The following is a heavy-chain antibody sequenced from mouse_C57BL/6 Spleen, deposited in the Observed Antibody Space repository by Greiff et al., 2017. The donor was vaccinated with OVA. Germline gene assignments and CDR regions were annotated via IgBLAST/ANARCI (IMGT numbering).Heavy chain of an antibody. CDR3: ARSGVTGTR. CDR1: GYTFTSYW. V-gene: IGHV1-69*01. CDR2: IDPSDSYT. Sequence: QVQLQQPGAELVMPGASVKLSCKASGYTFTSYWMHWVKQRPGQGLEWIGEIDPSDSYTNYNQKFKGKATLTVDTSSSTAYMQLSSLTSEDSAVYYCARSGVTGTRWGQGTTLTVSS. D-gene: IGHD4-1*01. J-gene: IGHJ2*01.